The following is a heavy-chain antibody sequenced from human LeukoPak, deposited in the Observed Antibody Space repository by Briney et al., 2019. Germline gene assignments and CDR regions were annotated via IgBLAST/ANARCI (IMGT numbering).Heavy chain of an antibody. J-gene: IGHJ4*02. D-gene: IGHD3-10*01. V-gene: IGHV3-74*01. CDR2: ISTDGSVT. Sequence: TGGSLRLSCAASGFTFSTYWMHWVRRAPGKGLVWVSRISTDGSVTSYADSVKGRFTISRDNAKNTMYLQMSSLRAEDTAVYYCARIGGSGSYSGHYFDHWGQGTLVTVSS. CDR3: ARIGGSGSYSGHYFDH. CDR1: GFTFSTYW.